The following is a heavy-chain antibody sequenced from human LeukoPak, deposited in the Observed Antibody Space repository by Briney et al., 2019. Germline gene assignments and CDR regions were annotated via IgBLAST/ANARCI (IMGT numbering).Heavy chain of an antibody. CDR2: IYTSGST. D-gene: IGHD3-9*01. CDR1: GGSISSYY. Sequence: PSETLSLTCTVSGGSISSYYWSWIRQPAGKGLEWIGRIYTSGSTNYNPSLKSRVTMSVDTSKNQFSLKLSSVTAADTAVYYCARDSDYDILPGERFNWFDPWGQGTLVTVSS. CDR3: ARDSDYDILPGERFNWFDP. J-gene: IGHJ5*02. V-gene: IGHV4-4*07.